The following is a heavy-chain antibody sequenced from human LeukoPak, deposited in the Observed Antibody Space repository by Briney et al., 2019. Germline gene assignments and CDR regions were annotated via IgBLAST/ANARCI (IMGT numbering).Heavy chain of an antibody. D-gene: IGHD3-22*01. CDR2: INHSGST. J-gene: IGHJ4*02. Sequence: PSETLSLTRAVYGGSFSGYYWSWIRQPPGKGLEWIGEINHSGSTNYNPSLKSRVTISVDTSKNQFSLKLSSVTAADTAVYYCARGRTDYYDSSGYYSLYSFDYWGQGTLVTVSS. V-gene: IGHV4-34*01. CDR1: GGSFSGYY. CDR3: ARGRTDYYDSSGYYSLYSFDY.